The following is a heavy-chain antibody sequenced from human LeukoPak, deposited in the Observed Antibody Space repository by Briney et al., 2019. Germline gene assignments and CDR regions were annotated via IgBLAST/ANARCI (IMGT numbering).Heavy chain of an antibody. CDR1: GFTFSSYA. D-gene: IGHD2-2*01. V-gene: IGHV3-64*01. Sequence: GGSLRLSCAASGFTFSSYAMHWVRQAPGKGLEYVSAISSNGGSTYYANSVKGRFTISRDNSKNTLYLQMGSLRAEDTAVYYCAKPIVVVPAGNYFDYWGQGTLVTVSS. CDR2: ISSNGGST. CDR3: AKPIVVVPAGNYFDY. J-gene: IGHJ4*02.